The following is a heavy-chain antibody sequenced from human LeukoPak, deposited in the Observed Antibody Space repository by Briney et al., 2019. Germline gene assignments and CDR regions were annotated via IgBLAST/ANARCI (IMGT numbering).Heavy chain of an antibody. V-gene: IGHV4-4*07. J-gene: IGHJ4*02. CDR3: AREGRDYDGSGYYGFDY. D-gene: IGHD3-22*01. Sequence: PSETLSLTCIVSGGSITNNYWSWIRQPAGKGLEWIGRFYVGGDTEYNPSSKSRVTVSENAPKNQFSLRLTSVTAADTAVYYCAREGRDYDGSGYYGFDYWGRGTLVTVSS. CDR1: GGSITNNY. CDR2: FYVGGDT.